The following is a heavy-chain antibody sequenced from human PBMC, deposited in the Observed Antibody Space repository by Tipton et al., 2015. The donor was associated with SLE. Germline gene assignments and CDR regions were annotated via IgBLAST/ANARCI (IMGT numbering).Heavy chain of an antibody. CDR2: IYHSGST. V-gene: IGHV4-38-2*01. J-gene: IGHJ2*01. CDR1: GYSISSGYY. Sequence: GLVKPSETLSLTCAVSGYSISSGYYWGWIRQPPGKGLEWIGSIYHSGSTYYNPPLKSRVTISVDTSKNQFSRKLSSVTAADTAVYYCASAVVVNNDWYFDLWGRGTLVTVSS. CDR3: ASAVVVNNDWYFDL. D-gene: IGHD3-22*01.